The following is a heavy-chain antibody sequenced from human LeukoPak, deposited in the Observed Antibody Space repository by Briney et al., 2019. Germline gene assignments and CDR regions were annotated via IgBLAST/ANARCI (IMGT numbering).Heavy chain of an antibody. V-gene: IGHV5-51*01. J-gene: IGHJ3*02. CDR1: GYSVTNYW. Sequence: GESLTISCTASGYSVTNYWIAWVRQIPGKGREWIGTVYPSDSGATSTPSFQCQVTLSADTPITTAYLQWPSLNASDTPTYYSGRPYSTDSTDFYYMWGQGTMVIVSS. D-gene: IGHD2/OR15-2a*01. CDR2: VYPSDSGA. CDR3: GRPYSTDSTDFYYM.